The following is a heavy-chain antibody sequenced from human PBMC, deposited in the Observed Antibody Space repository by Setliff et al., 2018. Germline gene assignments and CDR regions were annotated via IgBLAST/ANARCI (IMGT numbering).Heavy chain of an antibody. CDR1: GDSISSRRNY. CDR3: ARMSGFQYIDV. J-gene: IGHJ6*03. V-gene: IGHV4-61*09. D-gene: IGHD3-3*01. CDR2: IYTSWST. Sequence: SETLSLTCTVSGDSISSRRNYWGWLRQPAGKELEWIGQIYTSWSTNYNPSLKSRVTISLDTSKNQFSLSLTSVTAEDTAVYYCARMSGFQYIDVWDKGTTVTVSS.